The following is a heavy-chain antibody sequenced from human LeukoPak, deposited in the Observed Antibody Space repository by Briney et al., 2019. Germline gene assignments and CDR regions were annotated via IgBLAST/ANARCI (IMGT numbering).Heavy chain of an antibody. J-gene: IGHJ4*02. CDR2: ISSGGTYE. CDR3: ARDSTYYYDSGSSGPHYFDN. CDR1: GFTFSNYA. Sequence: PGKSLRLSCAVSGFTFSNYAMHWVRQAPGKGLEWVSLISSGGTYEYYADSVKGRFTISRDNSKNTLYLQLNSLRAEDTAVYYCARDSTYYYDSGSSGPHYFDNWGQGTLVTVSS. V-gene: IGHV3-30*01. D-gene: IGHD3-10*01.